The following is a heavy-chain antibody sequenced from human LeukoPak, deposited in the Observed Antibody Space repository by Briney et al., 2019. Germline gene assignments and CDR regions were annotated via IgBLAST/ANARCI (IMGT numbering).Heavy chain of an antibody. CDR1: GYTLTEIS. J-gene: IGHJ1*01. Sequence: ASVKVSCKVSGYTLTEISMHWVRQAPGKGLEWMGGFDPEDGKIVYAQNFQGRVTMTEDTSTDTAYMELSSLRSEDTAVYYCATFIRTSSGWYAYFQHWGQGTLVTVSS. D-gene: IGHD6-19*01. V-gene: IGHV1-24*01. CDR3: ATFIRTSSGWYAYFQH. CDR2: FDPEDGKI.